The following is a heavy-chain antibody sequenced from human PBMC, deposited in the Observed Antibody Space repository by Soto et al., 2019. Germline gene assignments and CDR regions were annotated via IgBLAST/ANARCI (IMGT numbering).Heavy chain of an antibody. CDR3: ARMDRLWFGDNKGAFDI. V-gene: IGHV4-59*01. D-gene: IGHD3-10*01. J-gene: IGHJ3*02. Sequence: PSETLSLTCTVSGGSISSYYWSWIRQPPGKGLEWIGYIYYSGSTNYNPSLKSRVTISVDTSKNQFSLKLSSVTAADTAVYYCARMDRLWFGDNKGAFDIWGQGTMVTVS. CDR1: GGSISSYY. CDR2: IYYSGST.